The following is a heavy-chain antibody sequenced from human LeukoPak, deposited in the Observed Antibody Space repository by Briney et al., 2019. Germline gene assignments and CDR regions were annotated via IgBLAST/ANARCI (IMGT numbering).Heavy chain of an antibody. D-gene: IGHD2-21*02. CDR2: ISSSGSTI. Sequence: GGSLRLSCAASGFTFSDYYVSWIRQAPGKGLEWVSYISSSGSTIYYADSVKGRFTISRDNAKNSLYLQMNSLRAEDTAVYYCASAYCGGDCYPHDAFDIWGQGTMVTVS. CDR3: ASAYCGGDCYPHDAFDI. V-gene: IGHV3-11*01. J-gene: IGHJ3*02. CDR1: GFTFSDYY.